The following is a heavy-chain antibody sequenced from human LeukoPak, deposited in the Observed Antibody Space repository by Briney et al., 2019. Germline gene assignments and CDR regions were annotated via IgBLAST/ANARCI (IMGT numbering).Heavy chain of an antibody. Sequence: ASVKVSCKVSGYTLTELSMHWVRQAPGKGLEWMGGFDPEDGETIYAQKFQGRVTMTEDTPTDTAYMELSSLRSEDTAVYDCATESHYYDSSGPTPSWFDPWGQGTLVTVSS. V-gene: IGHV1-24*01. CDR3: ATESHYYDSSGPTPSWFDP. J-gene: IGHJ5*02. CDR2: FDPEDGET. CDR1: GYTLTELS. D-gene: IGHD3-22*01.